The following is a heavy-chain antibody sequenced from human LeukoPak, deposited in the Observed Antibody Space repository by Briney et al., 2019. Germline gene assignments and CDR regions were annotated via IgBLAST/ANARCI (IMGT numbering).Heavy chain of an antibody. CDR1: GYSFPDYW. Sequence: GESLKISCKGSGYSFPDYWIDWVRQMPGQGLEWMGIIYPADSDTRYSPSFQGQVTISADKSITTAYLQWSSLKTSDTAIYYCARGWNYFDYWGQGALVTVSS. D-gene: IGHD6-19*01. CDR2: IYPADSDT. V-gene: IGHV5-51*01. CDR3: ARGWNYFDY. J-gene: IGHJ4*02.